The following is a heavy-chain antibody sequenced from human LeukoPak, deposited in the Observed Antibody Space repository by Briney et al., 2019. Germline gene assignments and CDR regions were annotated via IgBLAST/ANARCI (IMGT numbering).Heavy chain of an antibody. CDR3: ARDHGGSYSY. CDR2: ISSFSGTI. J-gene: IGHJ4*02. D-gene: IGHD3-10*01. CDR1: GFTFSSYW. V-gene: IGHV3-48*01. Sequence: PGGSLRLSCAASGFTFSSYWMTWVRQAPGKGLEWVSYISSFSGTIDYADSVKGRFTISRDNAQNSLYLQMNSLRVEDTAVYFCARDHGGSYSYWGQGTLVTVSS.